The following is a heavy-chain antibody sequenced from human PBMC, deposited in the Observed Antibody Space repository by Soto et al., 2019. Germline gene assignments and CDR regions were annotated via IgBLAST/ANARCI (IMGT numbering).Heavy chain of an antibody. CDR2: ISSSSSYI. V-gene: IGHV3-21*01. CDR1: GFTFSSYS. D-gene: IGHD1-26*01. J-gene: IGHJ4*02. Sequence: EVQLVESGGGLVKPGGSLRLSCAASGFTFSSYSMNWVRQAPGKGLEWVSSISSSSSYIYYADSVKGRFTISRDNAKNSLYLQMNSLRAEDTAVYYCARDIEGSVGDGEPDYWGQGTLVTVSS. CDR3: ARDIEGSVGDGEPDY.